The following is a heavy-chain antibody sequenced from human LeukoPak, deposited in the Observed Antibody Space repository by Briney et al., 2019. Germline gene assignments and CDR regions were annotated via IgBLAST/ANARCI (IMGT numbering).Heavy chain of an antibody. J-gene: IGHJ4*02. CDR2: ISGSGGTT. V-gene: IGHV3-23*01. Sequence: GGSLRLSCAASGFTFSSYAMSWVRQAPGKGLEWVSGISGSGGTTLHADSVKGRFTISRDNSKNTLYLQMNSLRAEGTAVYYCAKSRSGMVRDWGQGTLVTASS. D-gene: IGHD3-10*01. CDR3: AKSRSGMVRD. CDR1: GFTFSSYA.